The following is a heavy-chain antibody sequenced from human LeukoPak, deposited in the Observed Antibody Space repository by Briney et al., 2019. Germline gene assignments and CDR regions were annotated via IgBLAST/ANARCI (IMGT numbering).Heavy chain of an antibody. CDR2: ISGGGGST. CDR1: GFTFSSYG. J-gene: IGHJ6*03. V-gene: IGHV3-23*01. D-gene: IGHD3-9*01. Sequence: GGSLRLSCAASGFTFSSYGMSWVRQAPGKGLEWVSAISGGGGSTYYADCVKGRFTISRDNSKNTLYLQMNSVRAEDTAVYYCAKALIGITIFYYMDVWGKGTTVTVSS. CDR3: AKALIGITIFYYMDV.